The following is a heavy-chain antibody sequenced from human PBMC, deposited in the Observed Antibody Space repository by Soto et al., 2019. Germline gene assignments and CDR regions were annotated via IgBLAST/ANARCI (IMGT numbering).Heavy chain of an antibody. D-gene: IGHD3-10*01. V-gene: IGHV3-33*01. Sequence: GGSLRLSCAASGFTFSSYGMHWVRQAPGKGLEWVAIIWYDGSKKYYADSVKGRFTISRDDSKNTLYLQMDSLRAEGTAVYYCARGSEGNSFDIWGQGTLVTVSS. CDR2: IWYDGSKK. CDR1: GFTFSSYG. CDR3: ARGSEGNSFDI. J-gene: IGHJ3*02.